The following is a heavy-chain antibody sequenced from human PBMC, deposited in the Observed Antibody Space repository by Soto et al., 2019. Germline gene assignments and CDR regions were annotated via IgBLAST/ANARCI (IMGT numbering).Heavy chain of an antibody. Sequence: QVRLQESGPGLVKPSQTLSLTCIVSGGSISSANYYWSWIRQPPGKGLEWIGYIYYSGSAYYNPSLKSRVTISLDTSKKQFSLKLSSVTAADTAMYYCARDRGGSYPFDSWGQGTLVTVSS. J-gene: IGHJ4*02. V-gene: IGHV4-30-4*01. CDR1: GGSISSANYY. CDR3: ARDRGGSYPFDS. D-gene: IGHD1-26*01. CDR2: IYYSGSA.